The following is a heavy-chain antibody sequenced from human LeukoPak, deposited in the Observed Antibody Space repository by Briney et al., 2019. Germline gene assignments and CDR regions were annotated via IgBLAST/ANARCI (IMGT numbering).Heavy chain of an antibody. V-gene: IGHV3-21*01. CDR3: ARDPGWELLNYYYYYMDV. J-gene: IGHJ6*03. CDR2: ISSSSSYI. Sequence: KPGGSLRLSCAASGFTFSSYSMNWVRQAPGKGLEWVSSISSSSSYIYYADSVKGRFTISRDNAKNSLYLQINSLRAEDTAVYYCARDPGWELLNYYYYYMDVWGKGTTVTVSS. CDR1: GFTFSSYS. D-gene: IGHD1-26*01.